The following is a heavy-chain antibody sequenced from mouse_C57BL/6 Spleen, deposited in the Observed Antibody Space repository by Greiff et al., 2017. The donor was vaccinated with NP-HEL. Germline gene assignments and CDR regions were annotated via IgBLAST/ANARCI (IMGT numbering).Heavy chain of an antibody. CDR1: GYAFSSSW. CDR3: ARGGYDGYLWYFDV. CDR2: IYPGDGDT. D-gene: IGHD2-3*01. J-gene: IGHJ1*03. Sequence: QVQLQQSGPELVKPGASVKISCKASGYAFSSSWMNWVKQRPGKGLEWIGRIYPGDGDTNYNGKFKGKATLTADKSSSTAYMQLSSLTSEDSAVYFCARGGYDGYLWYFDVWGTGTTVTVSS. V-gene: IGHV1-82*01.